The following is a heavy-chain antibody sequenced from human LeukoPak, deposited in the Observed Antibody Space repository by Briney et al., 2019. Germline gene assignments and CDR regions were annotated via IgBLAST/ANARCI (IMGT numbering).Heavy chain of an antibody. J-gene: IGHJ4*02. CDR2: INPNSGGT. Sequence: ASVKVSCKASGYTFTGYYMHWVRQAPGQGLEWMGRINPNSGGTNYAQKFQGRVTMTRDTSISTAYMELSRLRSDDTAVYYCARDRGRIAARSPPLFDYWGQGTLVTVSS. CDR3: ARDRGRIAARSPPLFDY. CDR1: GYTFTGYY. D-gene: IGHD6-6*01. V-gene: IGHV1-2*06.